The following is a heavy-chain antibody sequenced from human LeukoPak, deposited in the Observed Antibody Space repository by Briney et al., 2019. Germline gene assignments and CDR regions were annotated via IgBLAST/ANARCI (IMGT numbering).Heavy chain of an antibody. J-gene: IGHJ3*02. V-gene: IGHV1-3*03. Sequence: ASVKVSCKASGYTFTSYAMHWVRQAPGQRLEWMGWINAGNGNTKYSQEFQGRVTITRDTSASTAYMELSSLRSEDMAVYYCARDQRTLTYYDFWSGDAFDIWGQGTMVTVSS. CDR1: GYTFTSYA. CDR2: INAGNGNT. CDR3: ARDQRTLTYYDFWSGDAFDI. D-gene: IGHD3-3*01.